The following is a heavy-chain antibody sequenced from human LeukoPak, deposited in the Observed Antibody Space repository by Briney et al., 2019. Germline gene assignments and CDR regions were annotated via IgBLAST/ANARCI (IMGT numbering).Heavy chain of an antibody. J-gene: IGHJ4*02. Sequence: GGSLRLSCAAYGLTVSSEYLAWVRQAPGKGLEWISVIYGAGATYYADSVQGRFTISRDTYSNALYLQMNSLRVEDTAVYHCARLLHASRHYFDYWGQGTLVTVSS. CDR3: ARLLHASRHYFDY. V-gene: IGHV3-53*01. CDR1: GLTVSSEY. CDR2: IYGAGAT. D-gene: IGHD2-15*01.